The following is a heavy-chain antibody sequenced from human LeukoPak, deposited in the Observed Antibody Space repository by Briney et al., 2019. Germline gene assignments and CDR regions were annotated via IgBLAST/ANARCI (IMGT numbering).Heavy chain of an antibody. J-gene: IGHJ3*02. V-gene: IGHV3-30*18. CDR3: AKDLGATKGEDAFDI. CDR2: ISYDGSNK. CDR1: GFTFSSYG. D-gene: IGHD1-26*01. Sequence: GRSLRLSCAASGFTFSSYGMHWVRQAPGKGLEWVAVISYDGSNKYYADSVKGRFTISRDNSKNTLYLQMNSLRAEDTAVYYCAKDLGATKGEDAFDIWGQGTMVTVSS.